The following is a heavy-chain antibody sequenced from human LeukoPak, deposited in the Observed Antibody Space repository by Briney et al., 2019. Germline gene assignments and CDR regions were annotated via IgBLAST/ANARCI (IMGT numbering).Heavy chain of an antibody. CDR1: GGTFSGYA. D-gene: IGHD3-22*01. Sequence: SVKVSCKASGGTFSGYALTWVRQAPGQGLEWMGGIIPFFGSVNYAQKFQGRVTITADKSTSTAYMELSSLRAEDTAVYYCARDLGQYYDTSDNWFDPWGQGTLVTVSS. V-gene: IGHV1-69*06. J-gene: IGHJ5*02. CDR3: ARDLGQYYDTSDNWFDP. CDR2: IIPFFGSV.